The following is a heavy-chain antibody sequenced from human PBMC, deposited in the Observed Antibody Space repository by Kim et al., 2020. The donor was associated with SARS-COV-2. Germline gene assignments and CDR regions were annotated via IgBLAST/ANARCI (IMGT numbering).Heavy chain of an antibody. V-gene: IGHV3-33*01. Sequence: GGSLRLSCVASGISFSSFGMHWVRQAPGKGLEWVGFIWYDGSNEYYTDSVKGRFTISRDNSKNTLYLQMDSLRADDTAVYYCARDGTAGTFDYFYYYYMDVWGKGTTVTVSS. CDR2: IWYDGSNE. CDR3: ARDGTAGTFDYFYYYYMDV. CDR1: GISFSSFG. D-gene: IGHD1-1*01. J-gene: IGHJ6*03.